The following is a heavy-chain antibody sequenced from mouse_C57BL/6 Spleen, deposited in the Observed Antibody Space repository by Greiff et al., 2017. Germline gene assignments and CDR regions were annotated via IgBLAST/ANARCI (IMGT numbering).Heavy chain of an antibody. CDR3: ARLGGYYSYYFDY. CDR1: GFTFSDYG. Sequence: EVQGVESGGGLVKPGGSLKLSCAASGFTFSDYGMHWVRQAPEKGLEWVAYISSGSSTIYYADTVKGRFTISRDNAKNTLFLQMTSLRSEDTAMYYCARLGGYYSYYFDYWGQGTTLTVSS. J-gene: IGHJ2*01. D-gene: IGHD2-3*01. V-gene: IGHV5-17*01. CDR2: ISSGSSTI.